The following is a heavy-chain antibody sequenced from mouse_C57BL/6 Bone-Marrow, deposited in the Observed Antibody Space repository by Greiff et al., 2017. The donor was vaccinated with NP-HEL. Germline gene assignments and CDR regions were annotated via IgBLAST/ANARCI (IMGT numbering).Heavy chain of an antibody. CDR2: IYPGDGDT. CDR1: GYAFSSSW. Sequence: VQRVESGPELVKPGASVKISCKASGYAFSSSWMNWVKQRPGKGLEWIGRIYPGDGDTNYNGKFKGKATLTADKSSSTAYMQLSSLTSEDSAVYFCARSAEYFDYWGQGTTLTVSS. D-gene: IGHD6-1*01. J-gene: IGHJ2*01. CDR3: ARSAEYFDY. V-gene: IGHV1-82*01.